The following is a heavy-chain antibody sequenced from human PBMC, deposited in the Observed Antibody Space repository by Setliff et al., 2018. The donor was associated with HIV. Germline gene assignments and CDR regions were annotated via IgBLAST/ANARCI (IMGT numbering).Heavy chain of an antibody. CDR1: GGSIRNYY. CDR3: ARVQEDTVTYREYYGMDV. D-gene: IGHD5-18*01. J-gene: IGHJ6*02. CDR2: IYYSGST. Sequence: SETLSLTCSVSGGSIRNYYWSWIRQPPGRGLEWIGNIYYSGSTSYNPSFKSRVTISVDTSNNQFSLDLSSMTAADTAVYYCARVQEDTVTYREYYGMDVWGQGTTVTVSS. V-gene: IGHV4-59*01.